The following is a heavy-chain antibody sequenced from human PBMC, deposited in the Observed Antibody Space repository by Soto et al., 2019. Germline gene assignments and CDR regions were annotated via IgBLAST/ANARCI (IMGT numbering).Heavy chain of an antibody. CDR3: AQGGDGYNPISYYYGMDV. Sequence: QVQLVESGGGVVQPGRSLRLSCAASGFTFSGYGMHWVRQAPGKGLEWVAVISYDATNKYYADSVKGRFTISRDNSKNTLDLQIDSLRAEDTDVYYCAQGGDGYNPISYYYGMDVWGQGSTVTVYS. J-gene: IGHJ6*02. V-gene: IGHV3-30*18. D-gene: IGHD5-12*01. CDR1: GFTFSGYG. CDR2: ISYDATNK.